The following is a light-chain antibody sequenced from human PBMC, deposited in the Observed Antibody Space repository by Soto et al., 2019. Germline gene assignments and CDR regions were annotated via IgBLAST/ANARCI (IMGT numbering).Light chain of an antibody. Sequence: EIVLTQSPATLSLSPGERATLSCRASQSVSSYLAWYQQKPGQAPSLLIFDASNRATGIPARFSGSGSGTDFTLTISRLEPEDFAVYYCQQRSNGYTFGQGPKLEIK. CDR1: QSVSSY. CDR2: DAS. V-gene: IGKV3-11*01. CDR3: QQRSNGYT. J-gene: IGKJ2*01.